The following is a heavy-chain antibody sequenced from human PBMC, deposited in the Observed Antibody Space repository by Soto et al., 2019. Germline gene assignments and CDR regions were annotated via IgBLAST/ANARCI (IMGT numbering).Heavy chain of an antibody. CDR2: IIPILGIA. Sequence: QVQLVQSGAEVKKPGSSVKVSCKASGGTFSSYTISWVRQAPGQGLEWMGRIIPILGIANYAQKFQGRVTITADKSTSTAYMELSSLRSEDTAVYYCARDRDHCSGCSCYSWYFDYWGQGTLVTVSS. CDR1: GGTFSSYT. CDR3: ARDRDHCSGCSCYSWYFDY. J-gene: IGHJ4*02. D-gene: IGHD2-15*01. V-gene: IGHV1-69*08.